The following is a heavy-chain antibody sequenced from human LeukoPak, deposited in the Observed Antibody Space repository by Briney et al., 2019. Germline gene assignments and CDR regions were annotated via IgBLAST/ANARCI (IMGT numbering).Heavy chain of an antibody. D-gene: IGHD2-2*01. CDR3: ARGGDCSSTSCYGNFDY. CDR1: GGSISSYY. V-gene: IGHV4-59*01. Sequence: SETLSLTCTVSGGSISSYYWSWIRQPPGKGLEWIGYIYYSGSTNYNPPLKSRVTISVDTSKNQFSLKLSSVTAADTAVYYCARGGDCSSTSCYGNFDYWGQGTLVTVSS. CDR2: IYYSGST. J-gene: IGHJ4*02.